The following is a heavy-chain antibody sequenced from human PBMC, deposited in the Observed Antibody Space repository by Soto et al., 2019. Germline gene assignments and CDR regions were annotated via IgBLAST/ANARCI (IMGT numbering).Heavy chain of an antibody. CDR3: ARAGFAAAGLVNGMDV. J-gene: IGHJ6*02. V-gene: IGHV4-34*01. CDR2: INHSGST. Sequence: QVQLQQWGAGLLKPSETLSLTCAVYGGSFSGYYWSWIRQPPGKGLEWIGEINHSGSTNYNPSLKSRVTISVDTSKNQFSLKLSSVTAADTAVYYCARAGFAAAGLVNGMDVWGQGTTVTVSS. CDR1: GGSFSGYY. D-gene: IGHD6-13*01.